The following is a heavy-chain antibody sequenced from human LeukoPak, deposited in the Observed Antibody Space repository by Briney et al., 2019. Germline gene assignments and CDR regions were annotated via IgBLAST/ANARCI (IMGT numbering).Heavy chain of an antibody. J-gene: IGHJ4*02. CDR1: GGSISSGGYY. CDR3: ARVDASPYSSSWYFDY. V-gene: IGHV4-31*03. CDR2: IYYSGST. D-gene: IGHD6-13*01. Sequence: SETLPLTCTVSGGSISSGGYYWSWIRQHPGKGLEWIGYIYYSGSTYYNPSLKSRVTISVDTSKNQFSLKLSSVTAADTAVYYCARVDASPYSSSWYFDYWGQGTLVTVSS.